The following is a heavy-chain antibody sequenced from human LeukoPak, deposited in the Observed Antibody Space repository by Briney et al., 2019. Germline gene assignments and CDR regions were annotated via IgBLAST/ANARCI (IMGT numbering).Heavy chain of an antibody. D-gene: IGHD6-19*01. J-gene: IGHJ4*02. CDR1: GGSISSYY. CDR3: ARKRAVAGPFDY. CDR2: IYYRGST. Sequence: SETLSLTCTVSGGSISSYYWSWIRQPPGKGLEWIGYIYYRGSTNYNPSLKSRVTILVDTSKNQFSLKLSSVTAADTAVYYCARKRAVAGPFDYWGQGTLVTVSS. V-gene: IGHV4-59*01.